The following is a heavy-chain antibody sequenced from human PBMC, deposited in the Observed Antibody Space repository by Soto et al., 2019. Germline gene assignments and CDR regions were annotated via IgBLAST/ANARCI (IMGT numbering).Heavy chain of an antibody. Sequence: PGGSLRLSCAVSGFIFSRYSMNWVRQAPGKGLEWVSSIGTSGSYIYDTDSVKGRFTISRDNAKNTLYLQMNSLRAEDTAVYYCVRGDKGGFDLWGQGTTVTVSS. CDR3: VRGDKGGFDL. CDR2: IGTSGSYI. D-gene: IGHD2-21*02. V-gene: IGHV3-21*01. CDR1: GFIFSRYS. J-gene: IGHJ3*01.